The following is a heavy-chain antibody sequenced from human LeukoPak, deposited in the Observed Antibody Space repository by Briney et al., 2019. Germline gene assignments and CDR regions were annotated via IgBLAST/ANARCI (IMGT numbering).Heavy chain of an antibody. J-gene: IGHJ3*02. Sequence: GESLRLSCAASGFTVSSNYMSWVRQAPGKGLEWVSVIYSGGSTYYADSVKGRFTISRDNSKNTLYLQMNSLRAEDTAVYYCARGGVQLWEQGAFDIWGQGTMVTVSS. V-gene: IGHV3-53*01. D-gene: IGHD5-18*01. CDR1: GFTVSSNY. CDR2: IYSGGST. CDR3: ARGGVQLWEQGAFDI.